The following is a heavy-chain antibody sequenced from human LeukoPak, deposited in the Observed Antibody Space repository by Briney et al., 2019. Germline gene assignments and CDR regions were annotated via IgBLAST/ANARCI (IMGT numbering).Heavy chain of an antibody. CDR1: GYTFTSFG. V-gene: IGHV1-18*01. J-gene: IGHJ4*02. D-gene: IGHD6-13*01. CDR3: ARDLGVFIAAAGTFFDY. Sequence: ASVKVSCKASGYTFTSFGISWVRQAPGQGLEWMGWITAYNGNTNTIYTQKLQGRVTMTTDTSTSTAHMELRSLRSDDTAVYYCARDLGVFIAAAGTFFDYWGQGTLVTVSS. CDR2: ITAYNGNT.